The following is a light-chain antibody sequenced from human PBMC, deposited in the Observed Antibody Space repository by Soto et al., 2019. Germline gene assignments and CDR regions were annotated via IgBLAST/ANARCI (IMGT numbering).Light chain of an antibody. CDR3: HQHYRTPIP. Sequence: DIVMTQSPDSLSVSLGERATINCRSSQTVLHSSNNKNYLAWYQQKPGQPPKLLIYWASTRDAGVPDRFSGSGSWTDFTLTISSLQAEDVAVYSCHQHYRTPIPFGGGNKVEIE. CDR1: QTVLHSSNNKNY. CDR2: WAS. J-gene: IGKJ4*01. V-gene: IGKV4-1*01.